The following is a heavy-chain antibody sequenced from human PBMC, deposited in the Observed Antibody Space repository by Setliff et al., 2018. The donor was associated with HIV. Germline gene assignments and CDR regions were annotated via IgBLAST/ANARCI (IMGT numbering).Heavy chain of an antibody. J-gene: IGHJ3*02. CDR1: GYTFNNYG. V-gene: IGHV1-18*01. CDR3: ASGRGIYGSGALEAYDI. Sequence: ASVKVSCKASGYTFNNYGVMWVRQAPGQGLEWMGWISGYGNRKYAQKFEGRLTVTTHTSTSTAYMELRTLRSDDTAVYFCASGRGIYGSGALEAYDIWGQGTMVTVSS. CDR2: ISGYGNR. D-gene: IGHD3-10*01.